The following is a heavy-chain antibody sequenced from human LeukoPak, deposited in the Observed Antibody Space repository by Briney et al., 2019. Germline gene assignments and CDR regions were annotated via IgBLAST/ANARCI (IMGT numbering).Heavy chain of an antibody. V-gene: IGHV3-7*05. J-gene: IGHJ6*02. CDR3: ARAGDGRSMVRGVIIYYYYGMDV. Sequence: GGSLRLSCAASGFTFSSYWMSWVRQAPGKGLEWVANIKQDGSEKYYVDPVKGRFTISRDNAKNSLYLQMNSLRAEDTAVYYCARAGDGRSMVRGVIIYYYYGMDVWGQGTTVTVSS. CDR1: GFTFSSYW. CDR2: IKQDGSEK. D-gene: IGHD3-10*01.